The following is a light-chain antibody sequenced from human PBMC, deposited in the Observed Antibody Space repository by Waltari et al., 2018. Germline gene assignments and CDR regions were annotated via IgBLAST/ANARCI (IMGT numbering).Light chain of an antibody. CDR1: RLRSYY. CDR3: HSRDASGVAGS. Sequence: SSELTQDPAVSVAMGQTVRITCQGDRLRSYYASWYQQRPGQAPILVIYDKTNRPSGVPDRFSGSSSHNTGSLTITGAQAEDEASYYCHSRDASGVAGSFGGGTKLTVL. CDR2: DKT. V-gene: IGLV3-19*01. J-gene: IGLJ2*01.